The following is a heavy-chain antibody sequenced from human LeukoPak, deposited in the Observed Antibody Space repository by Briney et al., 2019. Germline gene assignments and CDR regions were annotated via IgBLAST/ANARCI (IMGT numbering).Heavy chain of an antibody. D-gene: IGHD6-13*01. CDR3: AKHEYSSSWYGSWFDP. CDR1: GFTFSSYA. CDR2: ISGSGGST. V-gene: IGHV3-23*01. J-gene: IGHJ5*02. Sequence: GGSLRLSCAASGFTFSSYAMSWVRQAPGKGLEWVSAISGSGGSTYYADSVKGRLTISRDNSKNTLYLQMNSLRAEDTAVYYCAKHEYSSSWYGSWFDPWGQGTLVTVSS.